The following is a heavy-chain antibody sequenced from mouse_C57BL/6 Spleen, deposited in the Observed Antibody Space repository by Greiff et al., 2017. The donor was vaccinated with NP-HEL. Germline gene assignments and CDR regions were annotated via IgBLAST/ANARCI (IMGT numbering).Heavy chain of an antibody. CDR1: GYTFTSYW. D-gene: IGHD1-1*01. CDR2: IYPSDSET. V-gene: IGHV1-61*01. J-gene: IGHJ4*01. CDR3: SRAYYDGSSPIAMDY. Sequence: VQLQQPGAELVRPGSSVKLSCKASGYTFTSYWMDWVKQRPGQGLEWIGNIYPSDSETHYNQKFKDKATLTVDKSSSTAYMQLSILTSEDSAVYYCSRAYYDGSSPIAMDYWGQGTSVTVSS.